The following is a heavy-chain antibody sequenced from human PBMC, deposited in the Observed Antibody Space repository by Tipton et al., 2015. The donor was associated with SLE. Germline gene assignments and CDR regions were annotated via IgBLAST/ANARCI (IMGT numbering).Heavy chain of an antibody. CDR2: INHSGST. D-gene: IGHD2-2*01. CDR1: GGSFSGYY. CDR3: AGLCSSTSCYQG. Sequence: LSLTCAVYGGSFSGYYWSWIRQPPEKGLEWIGEINHSGSTNYNPSLKSRVTISVDTSKNQFSLKLSSVTAADTAVYYCAGLCSSTSCYQGWGQGTMVTVSS. V-gene: IGHV4-34*01. J-gene: IGHJ3*01.